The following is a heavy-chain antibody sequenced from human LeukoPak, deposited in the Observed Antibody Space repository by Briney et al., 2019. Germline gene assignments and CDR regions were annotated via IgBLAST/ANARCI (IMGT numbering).Heavy chain of an antibody. V-gene: IGHV4-59*11. CDR1: GGSISSHS. D-gene: IGHD4-17*01. Sequence: SETLSLTCTVSGGSISSHSWSWFRQTPGERPEWIAFIYYSGSTYYNPSLKSRVTISVDTSKNQFSLKLSSVTAADTAVYYCARVVGFYGDYGGDAFDIWGQGTMVTVSS. J-gene: IGHJ3*02. CDR2: IYYSGST. CDR3: ARVVGFYGDYGGDAFDI.